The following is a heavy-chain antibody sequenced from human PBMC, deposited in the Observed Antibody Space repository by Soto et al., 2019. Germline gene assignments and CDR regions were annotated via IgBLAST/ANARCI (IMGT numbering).Heavy chain of an antibody. V-gene: IGHV3-30-3*01. CDR1: GFTFSSYA. CDR3: ARSAYGSGSYYAFDI. CDR2: ISYDGSNK. J-gene: IGHJ3*02. D-gene: IGHD3-10*01. Sequence: QVQLVESGGRVVQPGRSLRLSCAASGFTFSSYAMHWVRQAPGKGLEWVAVISYDGSNKYYADSVKGRFTISRDNSKNTLYLQMNSLRAEDTAVYYCARSAYGSGSYYAFDIWGQGTMVTVSS.